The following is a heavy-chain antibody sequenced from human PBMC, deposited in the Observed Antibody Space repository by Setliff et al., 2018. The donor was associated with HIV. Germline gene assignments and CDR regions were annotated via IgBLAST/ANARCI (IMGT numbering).Heavy chain of an antibody. D-gene: IGHD1-26*01. V-gene: IGHV3-73*01. Sequence: PGGSLRLSCSASGFTFSGSALHWVRQASGKGLEWVGRIKTKPNSSATAHAASVKGSFTISRDDSQNTAYLQMNSLRTEDTAVYFCAVSPEGDCATTKCANWFDPWGQGTQVTVSS. CDR3: AVSPEGDCATTKCANWFDP. CDR1: GFTFSGSA. J-gene: IGHJ5*02. CDR2: IKTKPNSSAT.